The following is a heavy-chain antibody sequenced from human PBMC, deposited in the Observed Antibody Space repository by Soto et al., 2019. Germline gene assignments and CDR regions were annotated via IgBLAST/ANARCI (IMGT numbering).Heavy chain of an antibody. Sequence: QVQLVESGGGVVQPGRSLRLSCAASGFTFSSYGMHWVRQAPGKGLEWVAVISYDGSNKYYADSVKGRFTISRDNSKNTLYLQMNSLRAEDTAVYYCAKPRQITSLLLYYFDYWGQGTLVTFSS. D-gene: IGHD2-15*01. J-gene: IGHJ4*02. V-gene: IGHV3-30*18. CDR1: GFTFSSYG. CDR3: AKPRQITSLLLYYFDY. CDR2: ISYDGSNK.